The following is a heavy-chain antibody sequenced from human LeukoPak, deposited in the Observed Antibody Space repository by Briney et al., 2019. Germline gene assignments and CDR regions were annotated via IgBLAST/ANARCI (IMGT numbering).Heavy chain of an antibody. CDR2: IKQDGGAK. D-gene: IGHD3-22*01. CDR3: ARDAYYYDSSGYDY. CDR1: GFKFSNYW. Sequence: GGSLRLSCAASGFKFSNYWMSWVRQAPGKGPQWVANIKQDGGAKYYVDSVKGRFTISRDNANSSLYLQMNSLRAEDTAVYYGARDAYYYDSSGYDYWGQGTLVTVSS. J-gene: IGHJ4*02. V-gene: IGHV3-7*01.